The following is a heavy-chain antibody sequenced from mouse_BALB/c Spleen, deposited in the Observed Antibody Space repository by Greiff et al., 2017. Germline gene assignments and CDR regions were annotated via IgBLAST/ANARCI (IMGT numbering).Heavy chain of an antibody. D-gene: IGHD1-1*01. CDR2: IFPGDGST. CDR3: ARTRYYGSSYDWYFDV. J-gene: IGHJ1*01. V-gene: IGHV1-85*01. Sequence: VQLVESGAELVKPGASVKLSCKASGYTFTSYDINWVRQRPEQGLEWIGWIFPGDGSTKYNEKFKGKATLTTDKSSSTAYMQLSRLTSEDSAVYYCARTRYYGSSYDWYFDVWGAGTTVTVSS. CDR1: GYTFTSYD.